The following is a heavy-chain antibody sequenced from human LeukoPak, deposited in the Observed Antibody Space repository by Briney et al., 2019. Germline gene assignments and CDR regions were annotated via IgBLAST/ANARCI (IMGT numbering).Heavy chain of an antibody. CDR3: ARGVVPAAITSWFDP. CDR2: IISAFGPA. D-gene: IGHD2-2*01. Sequence: SVKVSCKASGGTFSSYAISWVRQAPGQGLEWMGGIISAFGPANYAQKFQGRVTITADESINTAYMELSSLRSEDTAVYYCARGVVPAAITSWFDPWGQGTLVTVSS. CDR1: GGTFSSYA. V-gene: IGHV1-69*13. J-gene: IGHJ5*02.